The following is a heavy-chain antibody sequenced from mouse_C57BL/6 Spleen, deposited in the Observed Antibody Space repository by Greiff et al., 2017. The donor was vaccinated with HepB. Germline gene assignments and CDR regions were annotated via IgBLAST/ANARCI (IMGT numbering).Heavy chain of an antibody. D-gene: IGHD3-2*02. CDR2: INPNNGGT. CDR1: GYTFTDYN. J-gene: IGHJ2*01. V-gene: IGHV1-18*01. CDR3: ARRQLRSLFDY. Sequence: VQLQQSGPELVKPGASVKIPCKASGYTFTDYNMDWVKQSHGKSLEWIGDINPNNGGTIYNQKFKGKATLTVEKSYSTAYMELRSLTSEDTAVYYCARRQLRSLFDYWGQGTTLTVSS.